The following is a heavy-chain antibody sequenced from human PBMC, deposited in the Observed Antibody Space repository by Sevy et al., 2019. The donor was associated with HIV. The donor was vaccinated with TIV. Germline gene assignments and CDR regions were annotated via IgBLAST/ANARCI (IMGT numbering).Heavy chain of an antibody. CDR1: GFTFSSYA. D-gene: IGHD2-15*01. V-gene: IGHV3-21*04. J-gene: IGHJ4*02. CDR3: ARDLFSGGNEGYGY. Sequence: GGSLRLSCAASGFTFSSYAMNWVRQAPGKGLEWVSSINGIGANIYYADSVKGRFTISRDKAENSLYLQMNSVRAEDTAVYYCARDLFSGGNEGYGYWGQGTLVTVSS. CDR2: INGIGANI.